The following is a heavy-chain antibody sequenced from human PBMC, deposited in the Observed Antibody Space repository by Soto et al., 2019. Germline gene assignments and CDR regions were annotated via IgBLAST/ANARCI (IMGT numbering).Heavy chain of an antibody. V-gene: IGHV1-18*01. J-gene: IGHJ6*02. CDR2: ISAYNGNT. CDR3: ARDTRAVAGQYYYYGMDV. D-gene: IGHD6-19*01. CDR1: GYTFTSYG. Sequence: ASVKVSCKASGYTFTSYGISWVRQAPGQGLEWMGWISAYNGNTNYAQKLQGRVTMTTDTSTSTAYMELRSLRSDDTAVYYCARDTRAVAGQYYYYGMDVWGQGTTVIASS.